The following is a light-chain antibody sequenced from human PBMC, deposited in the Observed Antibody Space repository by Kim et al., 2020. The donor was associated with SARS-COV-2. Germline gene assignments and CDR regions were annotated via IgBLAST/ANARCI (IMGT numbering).Light chain of an antibody. V-gene: IGKV1-8*01. CDR2: AAS. Sequence: STGDRVTITCRASQGISSYLAWYQQKPGKAPKLLIYAASTLQSGVPSRFSGSGSGTDFTLTISCLQSEDFATYYCQQYYSYPTLTFGGGTKVDIK. J-gene: IGKJ4*01. CDR3: QQYYSYPTLT. CDR1: QGISSY.